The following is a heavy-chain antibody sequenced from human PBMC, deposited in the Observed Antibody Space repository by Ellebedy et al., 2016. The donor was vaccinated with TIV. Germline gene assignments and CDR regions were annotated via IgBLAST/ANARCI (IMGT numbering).Heavy chain of an antibody. Sequence: ASVKVSCKASGYIFTTYAMHWVRQAPGQRLEWMGRIIPVLGMTNYAQRFQGRVTITADRSASTAYMELSSLRSEDTAVYYCAREVKAAAAIQPKFDYWGQGTLVTVSS. J-gene: IGHJ4*02. CDR1: GYIFTTYA. D-gene: IGHD2-2*02. V-gene: IGHV1-3*01. CDR3: AREVKAAAAIQPKFDY. CDR2: IIPVLGMT.